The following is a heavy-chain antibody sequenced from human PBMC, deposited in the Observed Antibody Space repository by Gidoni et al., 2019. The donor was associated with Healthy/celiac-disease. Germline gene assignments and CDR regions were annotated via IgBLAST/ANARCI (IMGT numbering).Heavy chain of an antibody. CDR1: GFIFSSYA. D-gene: IGHD5-12*01. V-gene: IGHV3-30*04. J-gene: IGHJ4*02. CDR3: ARGNIVATITEVDY. Sequence: QVQLVQSGGGVVQPGRSLSLSCAASGFIFSSYAMHWVRQAPGKGLEWVAVISYDGSNKYYADSVKGRFTISRDNSKNTLYLQMKSLRAEDTAVYYCARGNIVATITEVDYWGQGTLVTVSS. CDR2: ISYDGSNK.